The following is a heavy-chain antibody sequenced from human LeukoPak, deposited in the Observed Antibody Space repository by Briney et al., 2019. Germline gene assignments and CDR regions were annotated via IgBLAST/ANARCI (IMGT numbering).Heavy chain of an antibody. J-gene: IGHJ4*02. CDR2: IKQDGRDT. CDR3: ATSEGY. CDR1: GFTLNTHW. Sequence: GGSLRLSCAASGFTLNTHWMSLVRQAPGKGLEWVANIKQDGRDTYYVDSVKGRFTISRDNAKNSLNLQMNSLRAEGTAMYYCATSEGYWGQGTMVTDCS. V-gene: IGHV3-7*01.